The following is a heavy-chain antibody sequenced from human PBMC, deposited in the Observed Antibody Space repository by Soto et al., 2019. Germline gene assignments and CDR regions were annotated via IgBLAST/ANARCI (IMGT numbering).Heavy chain of an antibody. V-gene: IGHV1-8*02. J-gene: IGHJ4*02. D-gene: IGHD5-18*01. CDR1: GYTFSVYH. CDR2: MNPNXXNX. CDR3: ARAPSHLWLLILPDY. Sequence: ASVKVSCKASGYTFSVYHINSVRQATGQGIERMGWMNPNXXNXGXXXKXXGRVTMTRNTSISTAYMELSSLRSEDTAVYYCARAPSHLWLLILPDYWGQGTLVTVSS.